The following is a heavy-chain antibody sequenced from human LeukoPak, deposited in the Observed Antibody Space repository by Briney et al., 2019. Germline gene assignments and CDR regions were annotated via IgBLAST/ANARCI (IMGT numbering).Heavy chain of an antibody. CDR3: AKDPRGDCSGGSCYYLDY. CDR1: GFTFSSFV. D-gene: IGHD2-15*01. J-gene: IGHJ4*02. Sequence: PGGSLRLSCAASGFTFSSFVMSWVRQTPGKGLEWVATLSGSDGTTHYADSVKGRFTISRDNSKNTLYLQMNSLRAEDTAVYYCAKDPRGDCSGGSCYYLDYWGQGTLVTVSS. V-gene: IGHV3-23*01. CDR2: LSGSDGTT.